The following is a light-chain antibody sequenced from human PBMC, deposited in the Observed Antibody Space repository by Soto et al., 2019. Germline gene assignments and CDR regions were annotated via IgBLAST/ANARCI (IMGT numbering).Light chain of an antibody. J-gene: IGLJ1*01. Sequence: ALTQPASVSGSPGQSITISCTGTSGDVGGYNFVSWYQQYPGKAPKLMIHDVTARPSGVSIRFSGSKSGTTASLTISGLQPEDEADYYCCSYASSTSYVFGTGTKVTVL. V-gene: IGLV2-14*01. CDR2: DVT. CDR3: CSYASSTSYV. CDR1: SGDVGGYNF.